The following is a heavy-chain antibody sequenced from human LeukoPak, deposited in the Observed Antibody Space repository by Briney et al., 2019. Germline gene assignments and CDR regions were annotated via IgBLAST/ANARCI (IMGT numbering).Heavy chain of an antibody. CDR3: ARGQSADSSGYYLGYDYYYGMDV. Sequence: PGGSLRLSCAASGFTVSSNYMSWVRQAPGKGLEWVSVIYSGGSTYYADSVKGRFTISRDNSKNTLYLQMNSLRAEDTAVYYCARGQSADSSGYYLGYDYYYGMDVWGQGTTVTVSS. CDR1: GFTVSSNY. D-gene: IGHD3-22*01. J-gene: IGHJ6*02. CDR2: IYSGGST. V-gene: IGHV3-53*01.